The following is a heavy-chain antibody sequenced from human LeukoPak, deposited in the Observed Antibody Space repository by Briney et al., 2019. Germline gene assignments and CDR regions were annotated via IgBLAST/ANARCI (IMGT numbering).Heavy chain of an antibody. CDR1: GGSISSGSYY. Sequence: SETLSLTCTVSGGSISSGSYYWSWIRQHPGKGLEWIGYIYYSGSTNYNPSLKSRVTISIDTSKNHFSLKLSSVTAADTAVYYCARSRYGRTSTNYYMDVWGKGTTVTVSS. CDR2: IYYSGST. V-gene: IGHV4-61*03. D-gene: IGHD2-2*01. J-gene: IGHJ6*03. CDR3: ARSRYGRTSTNYYMDV.